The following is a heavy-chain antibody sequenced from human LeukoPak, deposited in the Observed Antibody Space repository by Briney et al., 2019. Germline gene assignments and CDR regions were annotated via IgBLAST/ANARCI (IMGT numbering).Heavy chain of an antibody. V-gene: IGHV3-48*03. CDR3: VGGGLRYFDY. D-gene: IGHD3-9*01. CDR2: INGGGSTI. Sequence: PGGSLRLSCAASGFSFSTFEMNWVRQAPGKGLEWVSFINGGGSTIYYADSVKGRFTISGDNAKNSLYLQMNSLRAEDTAIYYCVGGGLRYFDYWGQGALVTVSS. CDR1: GFSFSTFE. J-gene: IGHJ4*02.